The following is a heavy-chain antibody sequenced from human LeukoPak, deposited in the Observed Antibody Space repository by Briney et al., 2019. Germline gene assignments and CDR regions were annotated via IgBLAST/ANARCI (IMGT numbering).Heavy chain of an antibody. CDR2: IYYSGST. J-gene: IGHJ5*02. V-gene: IGHV4-59*01. CDR1: GDSINSYY. CDR3: ARGADYYDSSGYKWFDP. Sequence: SETLSLTCTVSGDSINSYYWNCIPQPPGKGLEWIGYIYYSGSTNHNPSLKGRVTISVDKSKNQFSLKLNSVTAADTAIYYCARGADYYDSSGYKWFDPWGQGTLVTVSS. D-gene: IGHD3-22*01.